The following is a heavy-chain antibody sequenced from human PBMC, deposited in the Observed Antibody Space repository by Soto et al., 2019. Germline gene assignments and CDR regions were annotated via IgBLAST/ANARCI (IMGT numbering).Heavy chain of an antibody. CDR3: ARLYSSAWYGPGRY. D-gene: IGHD6-19*01. CDR1: GFTFDDYG. Sequence: EVQLVESGGGVVRPGGSLRLSCAASGFTFDDYGMSWVRQAPGKGLEWVSGINWNGGSTGYAESVKGRLTITRDNTKTSLYLQMNSLRAEGTAFYYCARLYSSAWYGPGRYWGQGPLVTVSS. CDR2: INWNGGST. V-gene: IGHV3-20*04. J-gene: IGHJ4*02.